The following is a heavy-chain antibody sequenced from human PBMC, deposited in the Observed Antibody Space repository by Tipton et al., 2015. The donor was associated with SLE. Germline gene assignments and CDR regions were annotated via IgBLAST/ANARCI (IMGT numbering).Heavy chain of an antibody. CDR3: AGWRIYDSSGYSYGFSDY. CDR1: GGSISSSTSS. V-gene: IGHV4-39*07. D-gene: IGHD3-22*01. Sequence: TLSLTCTVSGGSISSSTSSWGWIRQPPGKGLEWIGNIYYSGGTYYNPSLKSRVTISVDTSKNQLSLKLSSVTAADTAVYYCAGWRIYDSSGYSYGFSDYWGQGTLVTVSS. CDR2: IYYSGGT. J-gene: IGHJ4*02.